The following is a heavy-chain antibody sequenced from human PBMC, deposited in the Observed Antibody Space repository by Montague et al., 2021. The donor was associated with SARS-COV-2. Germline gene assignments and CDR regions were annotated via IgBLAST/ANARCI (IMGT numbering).Heavy chain of an antibody. CDR1: GGSISSGGYY. D-gene: IGHD4-17*01. CDR2: IYYSGST. J-gene: IGHJ4*02. Sequence: TLSLTCTVSGGSISSGGYYRSWIRQHPGKGLEWIGYIYYSGSTYYXPSLKSRVTISVDTSKNQFSLKLSSVTAADTAVYYCARDGRRTTVTPRGVITLHYFDYWGQGTLVTVSS. V-gene: IGHV4-31*03. CDR3: ARDGRRTTVTPRGVITLHYFDY.